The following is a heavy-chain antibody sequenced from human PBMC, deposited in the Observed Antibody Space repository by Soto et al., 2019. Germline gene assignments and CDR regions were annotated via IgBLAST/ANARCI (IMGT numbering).Heavy chain of an antibody. V-gene: IGHV1-69*01. CDR3: ARGPLTTYYYDSSGSRGYFDY. D-gene: IGHD3-22*01. CDR2: IIPIFGTA. J-gene: IGHJ4*02. Sequence: QVQLVQSGAEVKKPGSSVKVSCKASGGTFSSYAISWVRQAPGQGLEWMGGIIPIFGTANYAQKFQGRVTNTADEPTSNAYMEPRSLRSEDTSVYYCARGPLTTYYYDSSGSRGYFDYWGQGTLVTVSS. CDR1: GGTFSSYA.